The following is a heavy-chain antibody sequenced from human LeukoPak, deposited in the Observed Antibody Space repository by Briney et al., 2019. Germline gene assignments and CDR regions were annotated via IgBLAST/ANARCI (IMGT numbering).Heavy chain of an antibody. CDR3: AKDGNPRDGYNSGWFDP. CDR2: ISGSGGST. D-gene: IGHD5-24*01. Sequence: PGGSLRLSCAASGFTFSSYAMRWVRQAPGKGLEWVSAISGSGGSTYYADSVKGRFTISRDNSKNTLYLQMNSLRAEDTAVYYCAKDGNPRDGYNSGWFDPWGQGTLVTVSS. CDR1: GFTFSSYA. V-gene: IGHV3-23*01. J-gene: IGHJ5*02.